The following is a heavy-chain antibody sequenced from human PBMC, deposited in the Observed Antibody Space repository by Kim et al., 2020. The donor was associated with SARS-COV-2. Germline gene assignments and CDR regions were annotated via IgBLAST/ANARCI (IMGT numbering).Heavy chain of an antibody. D-gene: IGHD1-26*01. V-gene: IGHV3-15*01. Sequence: PRKGRFTISKDESKNTLYLPMNSLKTEDTAVYYCTTDLSPQRYSGSYYVYWGQGTLVTVSS. J-gene: IGHJ4*02. CDR3: TTDLSPQRYSGSYYVY.